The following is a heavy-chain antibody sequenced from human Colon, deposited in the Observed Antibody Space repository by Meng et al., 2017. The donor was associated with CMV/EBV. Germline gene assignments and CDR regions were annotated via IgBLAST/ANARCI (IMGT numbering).Heavy chain of an antibody. CDR3: ARDSNLSGLAY. CDR1: GASITSYY. CDR2: VYISGNT. Sequence: QWELPGSGHGLVQPSATLSFTCTVSGASITSYYWSWIRQPAGKGLEWIGRVYISGNTNYNPSLKSRVTMSIDTSKNQLSLNIRSVTAADTAVYHCARDSNLSGLAYWGQGTLVTVSS. D-gene: IGHD3-10*01. J-gene: IGHJ4*02. V-gene: IGHV4-4*07.